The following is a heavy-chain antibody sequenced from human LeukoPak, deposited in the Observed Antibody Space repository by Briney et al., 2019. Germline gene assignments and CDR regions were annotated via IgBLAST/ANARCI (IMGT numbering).Heavy chain of an antibody. CDR3: ARERINYYGSGSYSTFDY. D-gene: IGHD3-10*01. CDR1: GGSISSYY. CDR2: IYYSGST. Sequence: PSETLSLTCTVSGGSISSYYWSWIRQPPGKGLEWIGYIYYSGSTNYNPSLKSRVTISVDTSKNQFSLKLSSVTAADTAVYYCARERINYYGSGSYSTFDYWGQGTLVTVSS. J-gene: IGHJ4*02. V-gene: IGHV4-59*01.